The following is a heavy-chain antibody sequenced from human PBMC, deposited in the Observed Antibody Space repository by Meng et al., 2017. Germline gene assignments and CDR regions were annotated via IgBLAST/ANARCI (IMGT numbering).Heavy chain of an antibody. CDR3: AKDTVTTYYYYGMDV. Sequence: GGSLRLSCTASGFTFGDYAMSWVRQAPGKGLEWVGFIRSKAYGGTTEYAASVKGRFTISRDDSKSIACLQVNSLKTEDTAVYYCAKDTVTTYYYYGMDVWGQGTTVTVSS. J-gene: IGHJ6*02. CDR1: GFTFGDYA. D-gene: IGHD4-17*01. V-gene: IGHV3-49*04. CDR2: IRSKAYGGTT.